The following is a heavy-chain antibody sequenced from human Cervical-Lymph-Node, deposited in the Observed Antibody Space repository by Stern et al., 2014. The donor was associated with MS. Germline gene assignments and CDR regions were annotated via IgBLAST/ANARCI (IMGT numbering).Heavy chain of an antibody. CDR2: ISSSSSYI. V-gene: IGHV3-21*01. J-gene: IGHJ5*02. CDR3: ARAYGDYNWFDP. Sequence: EVQLLESGGGLVKPGGSLRLSCAASGFTFSSYSMNWVRQAPGKGLEWVSSISSSSSYIYYADSVKGRFTISRDNAKNSLYLQMNSLRAEDTAVYYCARAYGDYNWFDPWGQGTLVTVSS. D-gene: IGHD4-17*01. CDR1: GFTFSSYS.